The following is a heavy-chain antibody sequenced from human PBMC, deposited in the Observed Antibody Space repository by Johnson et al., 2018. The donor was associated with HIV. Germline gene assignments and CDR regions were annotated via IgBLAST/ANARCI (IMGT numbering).Heavy chain of an antibody. CDR2: IKQDGSEE. CDR3: ARERGLGHAFDI. CDR1: GFIFSNYW. Sequence: VYLVESGGGLVQPGWSLRLSCAACGFIFSNYWMSWVRQAPGKGLEWVANIKQDGSEEYYVDSVKGRFTISKSIAYLQMNSLKTEDTALYYCARERGLGHAFDIWGQGTMVTVSS. V-gene: IGHV3-7*03. J-gene: IGHJ3*02. D-gene: IGHD7-27*01.